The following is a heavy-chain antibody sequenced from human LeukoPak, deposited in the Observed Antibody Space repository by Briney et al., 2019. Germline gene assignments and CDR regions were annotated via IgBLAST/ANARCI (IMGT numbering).Heavy chain of an antibody. D-gene: IGHD6-19*01. CDR3: ARTYSSGWYGYYFDY. Sequence: SETLSLTCTVSGGSISSYYWSWIRQPPGKGLEWIGYIYYSGSTNYNTSLKSRVTISVDTSKNQFSLKLSSVTAADTAVYYCARTYSSGWYGYYFDYWGQGTLVTVSS. V-gene: IGHV4-59*01. CDR2: IYYSGST. J-gene: IGHJ4*02. CDR1: GGSISSYY.